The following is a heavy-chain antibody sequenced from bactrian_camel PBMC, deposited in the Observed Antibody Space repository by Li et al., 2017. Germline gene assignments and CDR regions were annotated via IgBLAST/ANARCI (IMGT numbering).Heavy chain of an antibody. J-gene: IGHJ4*01. V-gene: IGHV3S55*01. CDR2: IRRSGGET. CDR1: GHSRGSNC. Sequence: HVQLVESGGGSVQTGGTLRLSCVVSGHSRGSNCVGWYRLPPGRAPAEREGIAAIRRSGGETWYAGSVKGRFTISQDSARITAYLQMVSLKPEDTAVYYCVPVALEERDGIVSCARWSQGTQVTVS. D-gene: IGHD1*01.